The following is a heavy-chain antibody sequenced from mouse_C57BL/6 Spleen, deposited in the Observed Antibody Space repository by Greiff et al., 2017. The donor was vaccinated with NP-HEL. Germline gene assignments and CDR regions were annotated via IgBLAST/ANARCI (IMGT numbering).Heavy chain of an antibody. D-gene: IGHD2-5*01. CDR3: ARSSKDY. V-gene: IGHV1-18*01. J-gene: IGHJ2*01. Sequence: EVKLEESGPELVKPGASVKIPCKASGYTFTDYNMDWVKQSHGKSLEWIGDINPNNGGTIYNQKFKGKATLTVDKSSSTAYMELRSLTSEDTAVYYCARSSKDYWGQGTTLTVSS. CDR1: GYTFTDYN. CDR2: INPNNGGT.